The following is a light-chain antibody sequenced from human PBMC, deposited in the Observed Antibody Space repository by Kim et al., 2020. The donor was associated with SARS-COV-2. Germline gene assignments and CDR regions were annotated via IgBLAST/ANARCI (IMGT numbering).Light chain of an antibody. CDR3: QAWDSSTQSYV. J-gene: IGLJ1*01. CDR1: KLGDKY. CDR2: QDN. Sequence: PGDTVSITCSGYKLGDKYVSWYQQKPRPSPVGVIYQDNQPPSGIPARFCGSNAGNTATLTSSGTQAKDEADYYCQAWDSSTQSYVFGTGTKVTVL. V-gene: IGLV3-1*01.